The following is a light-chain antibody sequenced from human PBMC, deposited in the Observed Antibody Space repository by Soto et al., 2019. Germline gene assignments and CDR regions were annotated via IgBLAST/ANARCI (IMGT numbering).Light chain of an antibody. V-gene: IGLV2-14*01. CDR3: SSYTATNSSVL. J-gene: IGLJ2*01. CDR1: NSDVGGYNY. CDR2: EVS. Sequence: QSALTQPASVSGSPGQSITISCTGTNSDVGGYNYVSWYQHHPDKAPKLIIFEVSSRPSGVSNRFSGSKSANTASLTISGLQIEDEADYYCSSYTATNSSVLFGGGTKLTVL.